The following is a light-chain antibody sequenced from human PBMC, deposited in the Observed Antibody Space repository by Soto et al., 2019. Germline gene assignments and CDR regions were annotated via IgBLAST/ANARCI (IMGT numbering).Light chain of an antibody. CDR1: QSVSSSY. V-gene: IGKV3-20*01. J-gene: IGKJ2*01. CDR2: GAS. Sequence: EIVLTQSPGTLSLSPGERATLSCRASQSVSSSYLAWYQQRHGQAPRLLIYGASSRATGIPDRFSGTGSGTDFTLTISRLEPEDFAVYYCQQSVSSPYTFGQGTKLEIK. CDR3: QQSVSSPYT.